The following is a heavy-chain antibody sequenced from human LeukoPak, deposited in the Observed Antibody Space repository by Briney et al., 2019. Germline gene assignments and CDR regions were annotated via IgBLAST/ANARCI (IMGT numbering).Heavy chain of an antibody. J-gene: IGHJ4*02. V-gene: IGHV1-2*02. CDR2: ISPNSGGT. CDR3: ARETTVAGTIDY. CDR1: GHTFTGYY. Sequence: GASVKVSCKASGHTFTGYYMHWVRQAPGQGLEWMGWISPNSGGTNYAQNFQGRVTMTRDTSISTAYMELSRLRSDDTAVYYCARETTVAGTIDYWGQGTLVTVSS. D-gene: IGHD6-19*01.